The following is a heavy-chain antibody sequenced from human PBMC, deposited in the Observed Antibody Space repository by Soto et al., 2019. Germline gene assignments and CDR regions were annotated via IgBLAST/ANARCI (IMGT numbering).Heavy chain of an antibody. CDR2: IYYSGST. Sequence: XETLSLTCTVAGGSISSYYWSWIRQPPGKGLEWIGYIYYSGSTNYNPSLKSRVTISVDTSKNQFSLKLSSVTAADTAVYYCARVQQLVGGFDYWGQGNLVTVSS. CDR3: ARVQQLVGGFDY. V-gene: IGHV4-59*01. J-gene: IGHJ4*02. D-gene: IGHD6-6*01. CDR1: GGSISSYY.